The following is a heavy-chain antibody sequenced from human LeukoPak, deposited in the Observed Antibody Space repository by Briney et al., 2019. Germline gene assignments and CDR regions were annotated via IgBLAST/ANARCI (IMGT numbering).Heavy chain of an antibody. CDR2: INTNTGNP. J-gene: IGHJ4*02. Sequence: ASVKVSCKASGYTFTGYYMHWVRQAPGQGLEWMGWINTNTGNPTYAQGFTGRFVFSLDTSVSTAYLQISSLKAEDTAVYYCAREYSLPDYWGQGTLVTVSS. CDR1: GYTFTGYY. CDR3: AREYSLPDY. D-gene: IGHD6-13*01. V-gene: IGHV7-4-1*02.